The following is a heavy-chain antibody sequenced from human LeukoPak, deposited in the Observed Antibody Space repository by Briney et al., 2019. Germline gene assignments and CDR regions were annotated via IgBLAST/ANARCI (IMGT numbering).Heavy chain of an antibody. Sequence: SQTLSLTCTVSGGSISSGGYSWSWIRQPPGKGLEWIGFIYHGGSIHNSSSLKSRVTIAVDRSKNQFSLKLNSVTAADTAVYFCARRAVTATSFDYWGQGILVTVSS. J-gene: IGHJ4*02. V-gene: IGHV4-30-2*01. D-gene: IGHD2-21*02. CDR3: ARRAVTATSFDY. CDR1: GGSISSGGYS. CDR2: IYHGGSI.